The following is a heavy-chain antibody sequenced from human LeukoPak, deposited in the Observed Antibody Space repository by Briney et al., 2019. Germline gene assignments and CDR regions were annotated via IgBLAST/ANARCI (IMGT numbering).Heavy chain of an antibody. D-gene: IGHD5-24*01. Sequence: GGSLRLSCAASGFTFSDSAMSWVRQAPGKGLEWVSLISFSGGSTYYADSVKGRFTISRDNSKDTLYLQMNSLRAEDTAIYYCARDIQLSTWGLGAMVTVSS. CDR3: ARDIQLST. J-gene: IGHJ3*01. V-gene: IGHV3-23*01. CDR1: GFTFSDSA. CDR2: ISFSGGST.